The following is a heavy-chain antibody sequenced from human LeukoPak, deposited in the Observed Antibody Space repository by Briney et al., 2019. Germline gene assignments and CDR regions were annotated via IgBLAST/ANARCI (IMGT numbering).Heavy chain of an antibody. J-gene: IGHJ6*02. V-gene: IGHV3-23*01. Sequence: GASPRLSCAASGFTFSSYAMSWVRQAPGKGLEWVSTISGSGGSTYYADSVKGRFTISRDNSKNTLYLQMNSLRVEDTAVYYCAKDRSVGVAIYYYYGMDVWGQGTTVTVSS. CDR1: GFTFSSYA. D-gene: IGHD3-3*01. CDR3: AKDRSVGVAIYYYYGMDV. CDR2: ISGSGGST.